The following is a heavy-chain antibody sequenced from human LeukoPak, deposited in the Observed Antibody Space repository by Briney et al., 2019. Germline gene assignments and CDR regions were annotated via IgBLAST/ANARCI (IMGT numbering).Heavy chain of an antibody. D-gene: IGHD6-19*01. V-gene: IGHV4-34*01. J-gene: IGHJ4*02. CDR3: ARALGSGWYHPFDY. CDR2: IHHSGST. CDR1: GGSFSGYY. Sequence: SETVSLTCAVYGGSFSGYYWTWTRQPPGKGLEWIGEIHHSGSTNYNPSLKSRVTISVDTSKNQFSLKLSSVTAADTAVYYCARALGSGWYHPFDYWGQAAMATVSS.